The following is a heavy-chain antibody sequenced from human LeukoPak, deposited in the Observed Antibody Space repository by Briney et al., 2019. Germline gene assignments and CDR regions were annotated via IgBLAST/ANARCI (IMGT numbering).Heavy chain of an antibody. CDR3: ARGPSIAARYDAFDI. V-gene: IGHV3-48*03. CDR2: ISSSGNTI. CDR1: EFTFTSYE. Sequence: GGSLRLSCAASEFTFTSYELNWVRQAPGKGLEWVSYISSSGNTISYADSVKGRFTISRDNAKNSLYLQVISLRAEDTAVYYCARGPSIAARYDAFDILGQGTMVTVSS. J-gene: IGHJ3*02. D-gene: IGHD6-6*01.